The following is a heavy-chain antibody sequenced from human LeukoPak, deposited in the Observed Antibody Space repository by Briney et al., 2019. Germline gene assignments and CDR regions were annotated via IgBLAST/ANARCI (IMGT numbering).Heavy chain of an antibody. J-gene: IGHJ4*02. CDR3: AKDRSIGTYYTFDH. Sequence: GGTLRLSCAASGFTFSSYGMSWVRQAPGKGLEWASAISGSGGSTYYADSVKGRFTISRDNSKNTLYLQMNSLRAEDTAVYYCAKDRSIGTYYTFDHWGQGTLVTVSS. D-gene: IGHD1-26*01. V-gene: IGHV3-23*01. CDR2: ISGSGGST. CDR1: GFTFSSYG.